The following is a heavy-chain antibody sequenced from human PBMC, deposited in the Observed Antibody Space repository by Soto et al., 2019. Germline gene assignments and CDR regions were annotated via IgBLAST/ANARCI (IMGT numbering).Heavy chain of an antibody. CDR3: ARMATFGSLNWFDP. CDR2: MNPGSGDT. V-gene: IGHV1-8*02. J-gene: IGHJ5*02. D-gene: IGHD3-16*01. Sequence: ASLKVSCKASGYTFTTYAMHWVRQAPGQGLEWMGWMNPGSGDTGYSQKFQGRVTMTRDISIATAYLELSSLRSDDTAIYYCARMATFGSLNWFDPWGQGTLVTVSS. CDR1: GYTFTTYA.